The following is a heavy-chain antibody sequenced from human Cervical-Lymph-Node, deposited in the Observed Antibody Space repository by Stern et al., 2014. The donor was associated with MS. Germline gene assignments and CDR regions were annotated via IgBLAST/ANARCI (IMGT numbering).Heavy chain of an antibody. D-gene: IGHD3-22*01. Sequence: EVQLEESGGGLVQPGRSLRLSCAASGFTFDDYAMHWVRQAPGKGLEWVSGISWNSGSIGYADSVKGRFTISRDNAKNSLYLQMNSLRAEDTALYYCAKDTATHITMIVVDWGQGTLVTVSS. V-gene: IGHV3-9*01. CDR1: GFTFDDYA. J-gene: IGHJ4*02. CDR3: AKDTATHITMIVVD. CDR2: ISWNSGSI.